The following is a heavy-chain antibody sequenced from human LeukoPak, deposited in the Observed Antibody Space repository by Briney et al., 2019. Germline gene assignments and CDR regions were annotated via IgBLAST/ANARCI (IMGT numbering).Heavy chain of an antibody. D-gene: IGHD3-22*01. CDR2: ISSSGSTI. CDR1: GFTFSDYY. Sequence: GGSLRLSCAASGFTFSDYYMSWIRQAPGKGLEWVSYISSSGSTIYYADSVKGRFTISRDNAKNSLYLQMDSLRAEDTAVYYCARFVLEYYYDSSGYSDYWGQGTLVTVSS. V-gene: IGHV3-11*01. J-gene: IGHJ4*02. CDR3: ARFVLEYYYDSSGYSDY.